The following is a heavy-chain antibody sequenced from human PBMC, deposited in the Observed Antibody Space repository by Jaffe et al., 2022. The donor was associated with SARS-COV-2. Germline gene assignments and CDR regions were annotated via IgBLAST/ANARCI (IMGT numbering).Heavy chain of an antibody. CDR3: AKFHCSITNCQNFDY. J-gene: IGHJ4*02. Sequence: EVQLLESGGGLVQPGGSLTLSCAASGFTFSTYAMSWVRQAPGKGLEWVSAISGSGGNTYYADSVKGRFTISRDNSKNTLYLQLNSLGAEDTAVYYCAKFHCSITNCQNFDYWGQGTLVTVSS. V-gene: IGHV3-23*01. D-gene: IGHD2-2*01. CDR2: ISGSGGNT. CDR1: GFTFSTYA.